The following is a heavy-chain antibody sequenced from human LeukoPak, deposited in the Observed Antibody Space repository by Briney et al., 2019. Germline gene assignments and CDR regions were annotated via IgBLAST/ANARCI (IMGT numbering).Heavy chain of an antibody. CDR1: GGSFSGYY. Sequence: SETLSLTCAVYGGSFSGYYWSWIRQPPGKGLEWIGEINHSGSTNYNPSLKSRVTISVDTSKNQFSLKLSSVTATDTAVYYCARGSTYYYDSSGYSGWGQGTLVTVSS. CDR2: INHSGST. J-gene: IGHJ4*02. CDR3: ARGSTYYYDSSGYSG. D-gene: IGHD3-22*01. V-gene: IGHV4-34*01.